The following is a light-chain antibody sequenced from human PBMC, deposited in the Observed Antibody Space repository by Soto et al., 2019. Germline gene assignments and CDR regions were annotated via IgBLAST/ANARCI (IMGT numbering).Light chain of an antibody. CDR2: AAS. J-gene: IGKJ1*01. CDR3: QQYNSYSGT. V-gene: IGKV1-5*01. CDR1: HSISSW. Sequence: DIQMTQSPSTLSASVGDRVTITCRASHSISSWLAGYQQKPGKAPKLLIYAASSLESGVPSRFSGSGSGTEFTLTISSLQPDDFAPSYCQQYNSYSGTFGQGTKVDIK.